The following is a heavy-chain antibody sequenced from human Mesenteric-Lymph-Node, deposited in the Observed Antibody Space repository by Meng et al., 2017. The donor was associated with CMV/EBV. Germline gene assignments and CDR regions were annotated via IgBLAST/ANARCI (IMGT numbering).Heavy chain of an antibody. CDR1: GGSVSSGSYY. D-gene: IGHD3-3*01. V-gene: IGHV4-61*01. J-gene: IGHJ5*02. CDR2: IYYSGST. Sequence: SETLSLTCTVSGGSVSSGSYYWSWIRQPPGKGLEWIGYIYYSGSTNYNPSLKSRVTISVDTSKNQFSLKLSSVTAADTAVYYCARNPRQITIFGVVDWFDPWGQGTLVTVSS. CDR3: ARNPRQITIFGVVDWFDP.